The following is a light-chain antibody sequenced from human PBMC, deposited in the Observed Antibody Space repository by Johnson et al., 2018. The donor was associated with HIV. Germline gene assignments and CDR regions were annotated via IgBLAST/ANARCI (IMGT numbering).Light chain of an antibody. Sequence: QSVLTQPPSVSAAPGQKVTIFCSGSSSNIGNNYVSWYQKLPGTAPKLLIYDNNKRPSGIPDRFSGSKSGTSATLGITGLQTGDEADYYCGTWDSSLSAGGVFGTGTKVT. J-gene: IGLJ1*01. CDR1: SSNIGNNY. V-gene: IGLV1-51*01. CDR3: GTWDSSLSAGGV. CDR2: DNN.